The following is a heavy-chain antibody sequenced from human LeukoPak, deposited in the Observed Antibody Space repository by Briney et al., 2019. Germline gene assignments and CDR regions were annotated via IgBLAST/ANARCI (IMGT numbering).Heavy chain of an antibody. Sequence: GGSLGLSCAASGFTFDDYAMHWVRQAPGKGLEWVSLISWDGGSTYYADSVKGRFTISRDNSKNSLYLQMNSLGAEDTALYYCAKDIGYGSGWYAGGYWGQGTLVTVSS. CDR2: ISWDGGST. V-gene: IGHV3-43D*03. CDR1: GFTFDDYA. D-gene: IGHD6-19*01. CDR3: AKDIGYGSGWYAGGY. J-gene: IGHJ4*02.